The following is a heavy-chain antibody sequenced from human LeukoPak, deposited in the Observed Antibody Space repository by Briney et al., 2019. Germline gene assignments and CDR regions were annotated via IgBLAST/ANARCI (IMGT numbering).Heavy chain of an antibody. D-gene: IGHD5-24*01. CDR3: AKAVDGYNYNY. V-gene: IGHV3-23*01. CDR2: ISGSGGST. J-gene: IGHJ4*02. Sequence: GGPLRLSCAASGFTFSSYAMSWVRQAPGKGLEWVSAISGSGGSTYYADSVKGRFTISRDNSKNTLYLQMNSLRAEDTAVYYCAKAVDGYNYNYWGQGTLVTVSS. CDR1: GFTFSSYA.